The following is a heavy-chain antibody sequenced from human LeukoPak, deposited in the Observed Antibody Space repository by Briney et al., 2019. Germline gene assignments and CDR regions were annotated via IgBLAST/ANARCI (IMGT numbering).Heavy chain of an antibody. D-gene: IGHD7-27*01. V-gene: IGHV1-2*02. CDR3: AREAGDNTYNV. CDR1: GYTFTDYY. Sequence: ASVKVSCKASGYTFTDYYMHWVRQAPGQGLEWMGWINPKSGETRYEQNFQGRVTMTRDTSITTAYMELSRLRSDDTAVYYCAREAGDNTYNVWGQGTMVTVSP. CDR2: INPKSGET. J-gene: IGHJ3*01.